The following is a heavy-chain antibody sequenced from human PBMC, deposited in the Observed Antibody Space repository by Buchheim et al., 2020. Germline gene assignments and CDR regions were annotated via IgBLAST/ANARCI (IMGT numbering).Heavy chain of an antibody. CDR1: GFTFSSYW. J-gene: IGHJ4*02. CDR3: AREKGIAAAGTSLARADY. V-gene: IGHV3-7*01. CDR2: IKQDGSEK. D-gene: IGHD6-13*01. Sequence: EVQLVESGGGLVQPGGSLRLSCAASGFTFSSYWMSWVRQAPGKGLVWVANIKQDGSEKYYVDSVKGRFTISRDNAQHSLSLQMNSLRAEDTAVYYCAREKGIAAAGTSLARADYWGQGTL.